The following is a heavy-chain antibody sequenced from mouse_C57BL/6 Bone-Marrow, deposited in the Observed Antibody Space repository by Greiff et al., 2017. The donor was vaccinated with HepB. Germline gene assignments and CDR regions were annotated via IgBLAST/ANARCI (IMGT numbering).Heavy chain of an antibody. CDR2: ISDGGSYT. CDR1: GFTFSSYA. D-gene: IGHD1-1*01. J-gene: IGHJ1*03. V-gene: IGHV5-4*01. Sequence: DVMLVESGGGLVKPGGSLKLSCAASGFTFSSYAMSWVRQTPEKRLEWVATISDGGSYTYYPDNVKGRFTISRDNAKNNLYLQMSHLKSEDTAMYYCARDQYYGSSYLNWYFDVWGTGTTVTVSS. CDR3: ARDQYYGSSYLNWYFDV.